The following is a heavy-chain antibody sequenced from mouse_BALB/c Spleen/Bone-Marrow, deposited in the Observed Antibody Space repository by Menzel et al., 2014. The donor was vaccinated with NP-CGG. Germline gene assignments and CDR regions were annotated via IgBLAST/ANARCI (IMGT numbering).Heavy chain of an antibody. D-gene: IGHD3-2*01. J-gene: IGHJ2*01. V-gene: IGHV1-59*01. CDR3: TIPTARACFDY. CDR1: GYTFTSYW. CDR2: IDPSDSYT. Sequence: QVHVKQSGAELVKPGASVKMSCKASGYTFTSYWMHWVKQRPGQGLEWIGVIDPSDSYTNYNQKFKGKATLTVDTSSSTAYMQLSSLTSEDSAVYYCTIPTARACFDYWGQGTTLTVSS.